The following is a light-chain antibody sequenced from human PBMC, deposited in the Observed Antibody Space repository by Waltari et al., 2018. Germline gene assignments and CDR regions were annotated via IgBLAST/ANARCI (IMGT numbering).Light chain of an antibody. CDR2: DVS. V-gene: IGLV2-14*03. J-gene: IGLJ1*01. Sequence: QSALTQPASVSGSPGQSITISCPGTSSDFGGYNYVPWYQQHPGKAPKLMIYDVSNRPSGVSNRFSGSKSGNTASLTISGLQAEDEADYYCSSYTSSIPYVFGTGTKVTVL. CDR1: SSDFGGYNY. CDR3: SSYTSSIPYV.